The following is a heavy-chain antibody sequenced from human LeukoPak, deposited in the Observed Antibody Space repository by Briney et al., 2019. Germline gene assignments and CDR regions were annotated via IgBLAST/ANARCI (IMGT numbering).Heavy chain of an antibody. CDR2: ISSSSSYI. V-gene: IGHV3-21*01. Sequence: PGGSLRLSCAASGFTFSSYWMSWVRQAPGKGLEWVSSISSSSSYIYYADSVKGRFTISRDNAKNSLYLQMNSLRAEDTAVYYCARDRALYDSPRGYYYTEDDYWGKGTLVTVSS. J-gene: IGHJ4*02. CDR1: GFTFSSYW. D-gene: IGHD3-22*01. CDR3: ARDRALYDSPRGYYYTEDDY.